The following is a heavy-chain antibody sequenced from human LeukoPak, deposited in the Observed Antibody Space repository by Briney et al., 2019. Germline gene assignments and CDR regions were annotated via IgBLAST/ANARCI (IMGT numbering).Heavy chain of an antibody. J-gene: IGHJ4*02. V-gene: IGHV4-34*01. CDR1: GGSFSGYY. D-gene: IGHD6-13*01. CDR2: INHSGST. CDR3: ARERYSSSWYDY. Sequence: SETLSLTCAVYGGSFSGYYRSWIRQPPGKGLEWIGEINHSGSTNYNPSLKSRVTISVDTSKNQFSLKLSSVTAADTAVYYCARERYSSSWYDYWGQGTLVTVSS.